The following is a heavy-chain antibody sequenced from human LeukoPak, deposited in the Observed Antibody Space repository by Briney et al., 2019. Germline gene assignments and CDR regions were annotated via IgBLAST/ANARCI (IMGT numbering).Heavy chain of an antibody. D-gene: IGHD3-10*01. J-gene: IGHJ4*02. CDR3: AKGKKLWFGELSGLIDY. Sequence: GGSLRLSCAASGFTFSSYEMNWVRQAPGKGLEWVSYISSSGSTIYYADSVKGRFTISRDNSKNTLYLQMNSLRAEDTAVYYCAKGKKLWFGELSGLIDYWGQGTLVTVSS. CDR1: GFTFSSYE. V-gene: IGHV3-48*03. CDR2: ISSSGSTI.